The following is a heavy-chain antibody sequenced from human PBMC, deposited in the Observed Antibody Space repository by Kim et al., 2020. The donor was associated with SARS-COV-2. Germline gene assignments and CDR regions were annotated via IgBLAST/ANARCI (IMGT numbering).Heavy chain of an antibody. CDR3: ARVPPIDYFDY. Sequence: SETLSLTCTVSGGSISSSSYYWGWIRQPPGKGLEWIGSIYYSGSTYYNPSLKSRVTISVDTSKNQFSLKLSSVTAADTAVYYCARVPPIDYFDYWGQGTLVTVSS. CDR1: GGSISSSSYY. J-gene: IGHJ4*02. V-gene: IGHV4-39*07. CDR2: IYYSGST.